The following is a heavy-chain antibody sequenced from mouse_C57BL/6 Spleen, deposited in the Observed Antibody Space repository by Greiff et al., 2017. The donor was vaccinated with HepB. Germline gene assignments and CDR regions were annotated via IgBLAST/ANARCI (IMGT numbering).Heavy chain of an antibody. V-gene: IGHV1-19*01. CDR3: ARYGSSLGYYFDY. D-gene: IGHD1-1*01. J-gene: IGHJ2*01. CDR2: INPYNGGT. CDR1: GYTFTDYY. Sequence: VQLQQSGPVLVKPGASVKMSCKASGYTFTDYYMNWVKQSHGKSLEWIGVINPYNGGTSYNQKFKGKATLTVDKSSSTAYMELNSLTSEDSAVYYCARYGSSLGYYFDYWGQGTTLTVSS.